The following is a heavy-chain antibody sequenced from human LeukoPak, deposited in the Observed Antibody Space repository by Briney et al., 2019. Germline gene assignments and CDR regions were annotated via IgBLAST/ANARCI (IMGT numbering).Heavy chain of an antibody. CDR1: GFTFSSYA. CDR2: ISGSGGST. CDR3: AKDQVVATYYFDY. J-gene: IGHJ4*02. V-gene: IGHV3-23*01. D-gene: IGHD3-22*01. Sequence: GGSLRLSCAASGFTFSSYAKSWVRQAPGKGLEWVSAISGSGGSTYYADSVKGRFTISRDNSKNTLYLQMNSLRAEDTAVYYCAKDQVVATYYFDYWGQGTLVTVSS.